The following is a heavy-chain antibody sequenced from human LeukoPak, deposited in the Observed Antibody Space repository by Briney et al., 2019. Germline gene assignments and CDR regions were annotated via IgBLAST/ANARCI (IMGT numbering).Heavy chain of an antibody. CDR2: IYSGGST. Sequence: GGSLRLSCAASGFTVSSNYMSWVRQAPGKGLEWVSVIYSGGSTYYADSVKGQFTISRDNSKNTLYLQMNSLRAEDTAVYYCARGSPHYDFWSGSPGDYYYMDVWGKGTTVTVSS. CDR3: ARGSPHYDFWSGSPGDYYYMDV. CDR1: GFTVSSNY. D-gene: IGHD3-3*01. J-gene: IGHJ6*03. V-gene: IGHV3-53*01.